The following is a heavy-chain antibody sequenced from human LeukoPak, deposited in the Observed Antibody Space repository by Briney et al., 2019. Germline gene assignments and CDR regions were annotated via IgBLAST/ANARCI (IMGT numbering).Heavy chain of an antibody. Sequence: GGSLRLSCAASGFTFTNAWMNWVRQAPGKGLEWVGRIKSKDDGETIDYAAPVKGRFTFSRDDSKNMLYLQMNSLKSEDTAVYYCSTLTSRGLSDSWGQGTLVTVSS. D-gene: IGHD1-20*01. CDR1: GFTFTNAW. CDR3: STLTSRGLSDS. V-gene: IGHV3-15*07. J-gene: IGHJ4*02. CDR2: IKSKDDGETI.